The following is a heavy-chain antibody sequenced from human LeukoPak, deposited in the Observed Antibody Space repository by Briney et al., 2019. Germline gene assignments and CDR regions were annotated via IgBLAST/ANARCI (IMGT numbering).Heavy chain of an antibody. CDR1: GFTFSTYG. Sequence: GTSLRLSCAASGFTFSTYGMHWVRQAPGKGLEWVAVISYDGSNKYYADSVKGRFTISRDNSKNTLYLQMNSLRAEDTAVYYCAKERHSSDLTFDYWGQGTLVTVSS. D-gene: IGHD6-19*01. CDR2: ISYDGSNK. V-gene: IGHV3-30*18. CDR3: AKERHSSDLTFDY. J-gene: IGHJ4*02.